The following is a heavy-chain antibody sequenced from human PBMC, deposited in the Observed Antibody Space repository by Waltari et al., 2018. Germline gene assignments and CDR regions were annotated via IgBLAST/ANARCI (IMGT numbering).Heavy chain of an antibody. J-gene: IGHJ3*02. Sequence: EVQLLESGGGLVQPGGSLRLSCVASGFRFSSYAMNWVRQAPGKGLEWVSGISGSGGGTYYPDSVKGRFTISRDNSKNTLYLQMNSLRAEDTALYYCAKPTSGSYRDSFDMWGQGTMVTVSS. CDR1: GFRFSSYA. D-gene: IGHD3-22*01. CDR3: AKPTSGSYRDSFDM. CDR2: ISGSGGGT. V-gene: IGHV3-23*01.